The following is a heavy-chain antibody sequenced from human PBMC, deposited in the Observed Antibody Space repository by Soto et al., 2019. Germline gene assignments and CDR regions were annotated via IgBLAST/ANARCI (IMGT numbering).Heavy chain of an antibody. Sequence: SETLSLTCIVSGDSITNDNYYWGWIRQPPGKGLEWIGYIYYSGSSHYSPSLKSRLIISMDTSKDQLSLRLSSVTAADTAVYYCAARSWFHNSVPPYRARGASVPVSS. CDR1: GDSITNDNYY. V-gene: IGHV4-30-4*01. J-gene: IGHJ1*01. CDR2: IYYSGSS. CDR3: AARSWFHNSVPPY. D-gene: IGHD3-22*01.